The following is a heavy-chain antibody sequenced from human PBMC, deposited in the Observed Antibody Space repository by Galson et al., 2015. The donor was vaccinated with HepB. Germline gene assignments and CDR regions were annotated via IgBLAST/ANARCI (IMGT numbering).Heavy chain of an antibody. D-gene: IGHD4-23*01. CDR1: GFTFSIYV. V-gene: IGHV3-23*01. Sequence: SLRLSCAASGFTFSIYVMSWVRQAPGKGLGWVSVIGGGGSTTYYAESVRGRFTVSRDNSKNTLYLQMDSLRAEDTAVYYCARRTSVVTHFDYWGQGALVIVSS. J-gene: IGHJ4*02. CDR2: IGGGGSTT. CDR3: ARRTSVVTHFDY.